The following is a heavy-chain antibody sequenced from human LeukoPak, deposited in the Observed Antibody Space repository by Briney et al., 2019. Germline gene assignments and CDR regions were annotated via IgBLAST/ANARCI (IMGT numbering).Heavy chain of an antibody. D-gene: IGHD2-2*01. CDR1: GFTFSSYG. V-gene: IGHV3-30*18. J-gene: IGHJ4*02. Sequence: GGSLRLSCAASGFTFSSYGMHWVRQAPGKGLEWVAVISYDGSNKYYADSVKGRFTISRDNSKNTLYLQMNSLRAEDTAVYYCAKGGDIVVVPAALGYWGQGTLVTVSS. CDR3: AKGGDIVVVPAALGY. CDR2: ISYDGSNK.